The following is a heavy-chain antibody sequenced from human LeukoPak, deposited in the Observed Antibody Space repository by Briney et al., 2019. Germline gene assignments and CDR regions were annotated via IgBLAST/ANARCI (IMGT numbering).Heavy chain of an antibody. V-gene: IGHV3-66*01. CDR3: ARDSGSYYAFDY. J-gene: IGHJ4*02. CDR1: GFTVSSNY. CDR2: IYSGDST. D-gene: IGHD1-26*01. Sequence: RPGGSLRLSCAASGFTVSSNYMSWVRQAPGKGLEWVSVIYSGDSTYYADSVKGRFTISRDNSKNTLYLQMNTLRAEDTAVYYCARDSGSYYAFDYWGQGTLVTVSS.